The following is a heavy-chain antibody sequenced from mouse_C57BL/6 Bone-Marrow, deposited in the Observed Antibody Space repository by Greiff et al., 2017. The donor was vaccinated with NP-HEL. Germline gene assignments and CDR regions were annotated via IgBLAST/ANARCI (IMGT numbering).Heavy chain of an antibody. J-gene: IGHJ3*01. CDR1: GYTFTSYW. CDR3: ARRDYSNTWFAY. CDR2: IDPSDSET. V-gene: IGHV1-52*01. Sequence: VQLQQPGAELVRPGSSVKLSCKASGYTFTSYWMHWVKQRPIQGLEWIGNIDPSDSETHYNQKFKDKATLTVDKSSSTAYMQLSSLTSEDSAVYYCARRDYSNTWFAYWGQGTLVTVSA. D-gene: IGHD2-5*01.